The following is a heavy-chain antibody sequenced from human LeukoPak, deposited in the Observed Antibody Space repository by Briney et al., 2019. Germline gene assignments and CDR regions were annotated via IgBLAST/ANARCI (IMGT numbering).Heavy chain of an antibody. CDR3: ARDLRPMGGFDP. Sequence: PGGSLRLSCAASGFTFSSYAMSWVRQAPGKGLEWVSAISASGGSTFYADSVKGRFTISRHNPKNTLYLQMNSLRAEDTAVYYCARDLRPMGGFDPWGQGTLVTVSS. V-gene: IGHV3-23*01. D-gene: IGHD3-10*01. CDR2: ISASGGST. J-gene: IGHJ5*02. CDR1: GFTFSSYA.